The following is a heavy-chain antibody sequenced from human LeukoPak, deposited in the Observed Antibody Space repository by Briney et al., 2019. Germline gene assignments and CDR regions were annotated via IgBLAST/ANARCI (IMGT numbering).Heavy chain of an antibody. CDR2: ICGSGGSA. Sequence: GGALRLSCAASVFTFSSYAISWVREAPGKGLEWVSAICGSGGSAYYADSVKGRCTISRDNFKNTLYLRMNRLRAEDTAVYYCAKDPPASGWYRYWGQGTLVAVSS. V-gene: IGHV3-23*01. CDR1: VFTFSSYA. J-gene: IGHJ4*02. D-gene: IGHD6-19*01. CDR3: AKDPPASGWYRY.